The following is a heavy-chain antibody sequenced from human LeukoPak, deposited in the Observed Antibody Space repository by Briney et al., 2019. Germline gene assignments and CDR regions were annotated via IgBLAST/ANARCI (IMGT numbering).Heavy chain of an antibody. CDR1: GGSFSVYY. J-gene: IGHJ4*02. Sequence: SETLSLTGAVYGGSFSVYYWSWIRQPPGKGLEWIGVINYSGSTNYNPSLKSRVTISVDTPKNQFSLKLSSVTAADTAVYYCAREVSGSNHCGQGTLVTVSS. CDR2: INYSGST. CDR3: AREVSGSNH. D-gene: IGHD1-26*01. V-gene: IGHV4-34*01.